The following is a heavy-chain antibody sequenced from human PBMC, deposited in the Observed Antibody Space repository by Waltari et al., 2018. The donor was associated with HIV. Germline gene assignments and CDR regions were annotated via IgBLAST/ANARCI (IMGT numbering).Heavy chain of an antibody. J-gene: IGHJ6*02. CDR2: LYNSGST. Sequence: QVRLQESGPGLVKPSQTLSLTCTVSGGSISSGGSYWSWIRQPAGKGLEWIGRLYNSGSTRSNPSLKSRVTISIDPSNNQFSLRLSSVTAADTALYYCAREYSVSGGYYYGMDVWGQGTTVTVSS. CDR3: AREYSVSGGYYYGMDV. V-gene: IGHV4-61*02. D-gene: IGHD2-15*01. CDR1: GGSISSGGSY.